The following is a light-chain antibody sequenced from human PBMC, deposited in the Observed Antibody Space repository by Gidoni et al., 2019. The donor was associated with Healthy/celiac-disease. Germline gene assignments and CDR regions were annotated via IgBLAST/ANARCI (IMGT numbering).Light chain of an antibody. CDR2: LNSDGSH. CDR3: QTWGTGIPGV. J-gene: IGLJ3*02. CDR1: SGHSSYA. Sequence: QLVLTQSPSASASLGASVKLTCTLSSGHSSYAIAWHQQQPEKGPRYLMKLNSDGSHSKGDGIPDRFSGSSSGAERYLTISSLQSEDEADYYCQTWGTGIPGVFGGGTKLT. V-gene: IGLV4-69*01.